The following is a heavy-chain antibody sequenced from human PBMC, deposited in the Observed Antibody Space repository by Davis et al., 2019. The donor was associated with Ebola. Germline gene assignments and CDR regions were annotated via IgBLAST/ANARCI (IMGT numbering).Heavy chain of an antibody. Sequence: GESLKISCAASGFTFSGSAMHWVRQASGKGLEWVGRIRSKANSYATAYAASVKGSFPISRDDSKNTSYLQMNSLKTEDTAVYYWTGTVTGSSDYWGQGTLVTVSS. D-gene: IGHD4-17*01. CDR3: TGTVTGSSDY. J-gene: IGHJ4*02. CDR1: GFTFSGSA. CDR2: IRSKANSYAT. V-gene: IGHV3-73*01.